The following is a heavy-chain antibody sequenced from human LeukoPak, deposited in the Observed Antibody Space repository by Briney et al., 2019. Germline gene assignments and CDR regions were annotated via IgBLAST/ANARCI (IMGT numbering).Heavy chain of an antibody. CDR2: MNSDGSRT. J-gene: IGHJ6*03. CDR1: GFTFSSYW. V-gene: IGHV3-74*01. D-gene: IGHD5-12*01. Sequence: GGSLRLSCAASGFTFSSYWMHWVRQAPGKGLVWVSGMNSDGSRTSYADSVKGRFTISRDNAKNTLYLQMNSLRAEDTAVYCARGGFPVHYYYMDVWGKGTTVTISS. CDR3: ARGGFPVHYYYMDV.